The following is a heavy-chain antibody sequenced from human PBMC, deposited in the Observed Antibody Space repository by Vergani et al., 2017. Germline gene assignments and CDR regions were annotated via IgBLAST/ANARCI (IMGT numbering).Heavy chain of an antibody. Sequence: QVQLVESGGGVFQPGRSLRLSCAASGFTFSSYAMHWFRQAPGKGLEWVAVISYDGSNKYYADSVKGRFTSSRDNSKNTLYLQMNSLRAEDTAVYDCAKDAYSGYSSTLDYWGQGTLVTVSS. V-gene: IGHV3-30-3*01. J-gene: IGHJ4*02. D-gene: IGHD6-13*01. CDR2: ISYDGSNK. CDR3: AKDAYSGYSSTLDY. CDR1: GFTFSSYA.